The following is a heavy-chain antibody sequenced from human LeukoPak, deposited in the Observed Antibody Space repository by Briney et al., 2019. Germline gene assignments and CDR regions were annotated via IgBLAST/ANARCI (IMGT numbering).Heavy chain of an antibody. D-gene: IGHD1-14*01. J-gene: IGHJ6*03. V-gene: IGHV3-21*01. CDR1: GFTFSSYS. Sequence: GGSLRLSCAASGFTFSSYSMNWVRQAPGKGLEWVSSISSSSSYIYYADSVKGRFTISRDNAKNSLYLQMNSLRAEDTAVYYCARDPVGPGAGYYYMDVWGKGTTVTVSS. CDR2: ISSSSSYI. CDR3: ARDPVGPGAGYYYMDV.